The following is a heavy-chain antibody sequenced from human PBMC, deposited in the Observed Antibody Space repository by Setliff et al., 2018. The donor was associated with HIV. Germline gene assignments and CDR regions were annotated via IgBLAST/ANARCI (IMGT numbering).Heavy chain of an antibody. D-gene: IGHD3-10*01. CDR3: ATLDYYGSQTYNLALHY. CDR1: GYTFTDYY. Sequence: AASVKVSCKASGYTFTDYYMHWVQQAPGKGLEWMGRVDPKNGITLYAENLRGRITITADTSTDTAYMELNSLRSEDTAMYYCATLDYYGSQTYNLALHYWGQGTLVTVSS. J-gene: IGHJ4*02. CDR2: VDPKNGIT. V-gene: IGHV1-69-2*01.